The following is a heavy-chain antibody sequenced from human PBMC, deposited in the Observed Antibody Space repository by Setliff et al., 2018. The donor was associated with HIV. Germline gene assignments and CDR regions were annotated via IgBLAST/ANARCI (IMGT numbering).Heavy chain of an antibody. V-gene: IGHV1-2*02. CDR2: INPRSGVT. CDR1: GYTFSDHY. D-gene: IGHD3-3*02. J-gene: IGHJ4*02. CDR3: ARDSGTNDHFLSPYYGALDF. Sequence: ASVKVSCKSSGYTFSDHYIHWVRQAPGQGLQWMGWINPRSGVTKYAEKFQGRFIMTTDTTINTLYMELERLTSDDTALYYCARDSGTNDHFLSPYYGALDFWGLGTLVTVSS.